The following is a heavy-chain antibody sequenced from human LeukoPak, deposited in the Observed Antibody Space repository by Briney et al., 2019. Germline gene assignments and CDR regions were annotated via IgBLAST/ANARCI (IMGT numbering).Heavy chain of an antibody. D-gene: IGHD1-26*01. CDR2: INQRGSEK. Sequence: GGSLRLSCAVSGFAFSRYWMSWVRQAPGKGLDWVANINQRGSEKYYAGSVKGRFTISRDNAKNSVSLQMNSLRAEDTAVYYCARLDIDGSGRGRYSNVFWGQGTLVTVSS. J-gene: IGHJ4*02. CDR3: ARLDIDGSGRGRYSNVF. V-gene: IGHV3-7*01. CDR1: GFAFSRYW.